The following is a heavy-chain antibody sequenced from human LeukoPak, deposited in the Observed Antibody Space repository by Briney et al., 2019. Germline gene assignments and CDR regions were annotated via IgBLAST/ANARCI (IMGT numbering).Heavy chain of an antibody. CDR3: ARDKIVGATFFDY. Sequence: GGSLRLSCAASGFTFSSYNMNWVRQAPGKGLEWVSSITSSSSYTFYADSVKGRFTISRDNAKNSLYLQMDSLRAEDTAVHYCARDKIVGATFFDYWGQGTLVTVSS. D-gene: IGHD1-26*01. CDR2: ITSSSSYT. CDR1: GFTFSSYN. J-gene: IGHJ4*02. V-gene: IGHV3-21*01.